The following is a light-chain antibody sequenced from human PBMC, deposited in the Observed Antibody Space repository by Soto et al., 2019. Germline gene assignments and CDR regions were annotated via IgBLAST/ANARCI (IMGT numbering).Light chain of an antibody. Sequence: EIVLTQSPGRLSLSPGEKATLSCRASQSVRNNYLAWYHQKPGQSPRLLMHGASSRVTGLPDRFRGSASGKELNLTNTRLKPEDFAVYYCQPYGSPPYNFGRETSLEI. CDR1: QSVRNNY. CDR2: GAS. V-gene: IGKV3-20*01. CDR3: QPYGSPPYN. J-gene: IGKJ2*01.